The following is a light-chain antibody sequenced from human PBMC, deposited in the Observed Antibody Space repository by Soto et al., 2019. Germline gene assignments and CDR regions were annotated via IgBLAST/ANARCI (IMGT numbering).Light chain of an antibody. CDR3: QQSFPNTPLT. Sequence: DIQLTQSPSSLSASVGDRIILTCRASQGIASDLIWYQQKPGKAPKLLIYAASTLESGVPSRFSGSGSGTEFTLTINSLQPEDFATYYCQQSFPNTPLTFGQGTKVEI. J-gene: IGKJ1*01. CDR1: QGIASD. V-gene: IGKV1-39*01. CDR2: AAS.